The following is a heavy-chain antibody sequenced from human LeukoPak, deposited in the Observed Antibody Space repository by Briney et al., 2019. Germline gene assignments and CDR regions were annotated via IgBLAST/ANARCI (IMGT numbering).Heavy chain of an antibody. Sequence: ASVKVSCKASGYAFTGYYMHWVRQAPGQGLEWMGWINPNSGGTNYAQKFQGRVTMTRDTSISTAYMELSRLRSDDTAVYYYARELGEAGANAFDIWGQGTMVTVSS. CDR1: GYAFTGYY. J-gene: IGHJ3*02. CDR3: ARELGEAGANAFDI. D-gene: IGHD1-26*01. V-gene: IGHV1-2*02. CDR2: INPNSGGT.